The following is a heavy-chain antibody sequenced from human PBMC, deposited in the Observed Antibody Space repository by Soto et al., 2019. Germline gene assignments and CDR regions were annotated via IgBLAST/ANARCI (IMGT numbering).Heavy chain of an antibody. Sequence: GGSLRLSCAASGFTVSDNYMSWVRQAPGKGLEWVSFIYSGGSTYYADSVRGRFTISRDNSKNTLFLQMNSLRAEDTAVYYCARDPYGAFYFDFWGQGTQVTVSS. J-gene: IGHJ4*02. CDR2: IYSGGST. D-gene: IGHD3-3*02. CDR1: GFTVSDNY. V-gene: IGHV3-66*01. CDR3: ARDPYGAFYFDF.